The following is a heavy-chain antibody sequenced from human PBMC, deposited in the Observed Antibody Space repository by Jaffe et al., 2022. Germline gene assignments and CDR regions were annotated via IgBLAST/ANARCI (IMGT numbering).Heavy chain of an antibody. CDR3: AADIGYCTGGVCYTPPDY. J-gene: IGHJ4*02. CDR1: GFTFTSSA. V-gene: IGHV1-58*01. CDR2: IVVGSGNT. Sequence: QMQLVQSGPEVKKPGTSVKVSCKASGFTFTSSAVQWVRQARGQRLEWIGWIVVGSGNTNYAQKFQERVTITRDMSTSTAYMELSSLRSEDTAVYYCAADIGYCTGGVCYTPPDYWGQGTLVTVSS. D-gene: IGHD2-8*02.